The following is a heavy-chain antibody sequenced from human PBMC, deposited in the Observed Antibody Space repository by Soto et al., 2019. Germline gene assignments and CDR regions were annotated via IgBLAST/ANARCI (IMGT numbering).Heavy chain of an antibody. V-gene: IGHV4-39*01. CDR3: ARHAPYGSGSYPPYFDY. D-gene: IGHD3-10*01. J-gene: IGHJ4*02. CDR2: IYYSGST. Sequence: SETLSLTCTVSGGSISSSSYYWGWIRQPPGKGLEWIGSIYYSGSTYSNPSLKSRVTISVDTSKNQFSLKLSSVTAADTAVYYCARHAPYGSGSYPPYFDYWGQGTLVTVSS. CDR1: GGSISSSSYY.